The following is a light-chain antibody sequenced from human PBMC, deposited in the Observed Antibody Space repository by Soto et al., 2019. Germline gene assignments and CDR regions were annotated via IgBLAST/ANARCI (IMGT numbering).Light chain of an antibody. CDR3: SSFTTSTTYV. Sequence: QSVLTQPASVSGSPGQSITISCTGTSSDVGAYNYVSWYQQNPGKAPKLMIYDVTNRPSGVSNRFSGSKSGNTASLTISGLQAEDEADYYCSSFTTSTTYVFGTGTKLTV. V-gene: IGLV2-14*01. CDR2: DVT. J-gene: IGLJ1*01. CDR1: SSDVGAYNY.